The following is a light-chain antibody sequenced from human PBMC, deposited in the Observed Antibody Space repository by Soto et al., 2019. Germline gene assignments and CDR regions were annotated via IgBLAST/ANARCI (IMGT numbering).Light chain of an antibody. CDR2: WAS. CDR3: QQCSTSPWT. Sequence: DIVMTQSPDSLAVSLGERATINCRSSQTIFYSSNRKDYLAWYQQKPGQPPRVLIYWASTRESGVPDRFSGSGSGSDFSLTTSNVQAEDVAVYYCQQCSTSPWTFGQGTKVEIK. V-gene: IGKV4-1*01. J-gene: IGKJ1*01. CDR1: QTIFYSSNRKDY.